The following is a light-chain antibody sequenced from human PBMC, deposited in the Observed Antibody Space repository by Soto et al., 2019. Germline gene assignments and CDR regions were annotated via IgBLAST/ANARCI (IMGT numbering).Light chain of an antibody. CDR2: GAS. CDR1: QSVASN. V-gene: IGKV3-20*01. Sequence: EIVMTQSPDTLSVSPVERATLSCMASQSVASNLAWYQQKPGQAPRLLIYGASNRATGVPDRFSGSGSGTDFTLTISRLEPEDFAVYYCQQYGSSPWTFGQGTKVDIK. CDR3: QQYGSSPWT. J-gene: IGKJ1*01.